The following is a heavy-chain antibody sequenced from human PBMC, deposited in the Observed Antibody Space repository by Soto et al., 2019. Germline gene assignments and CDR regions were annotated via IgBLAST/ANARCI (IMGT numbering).Heavy chain of an antibody. Sequence: GSLRLSCAASGFSFYNYAMNWVRQAPGQGLEWVSTISDSGSTYYADSVKGRFTISRDNSKNTLYLQMKSLRAEDTAVYFCAKDVGGHYCTPTSCLYFFHSWGRGTLVTVSS. CDR3: AKDVGGHYCTPTSCLYFFHS. V-gene: IGHV3-23*01. D-gene: IGHD2-2*01. CDR1: GFSFYNYA. CDR2: ISDSGST. J-gene: IGHJ4*02.